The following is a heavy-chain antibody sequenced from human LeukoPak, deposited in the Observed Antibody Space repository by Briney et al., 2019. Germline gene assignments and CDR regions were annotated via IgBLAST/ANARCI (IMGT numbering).Heavy chain of an antibody. Sequence: GGSLRLSCAASGFTFRNYWMSWVRLAPGKGLEWVANIKQDGSEKYHVDSVKDRFTISRDNAKNSLYLQMNSLRAEDTAVYYCAKDVGVYSYGPVFDYWGQGTLVTVSS. J-gene: IGHJ4*02. CDR3: AKDVGVYSYGPVFDY. V-gene: IGHV3-7*05. D-gene: IGHD5-18*01. CDR1: GFTFRNYW. CDR2: IKQDGSEK.